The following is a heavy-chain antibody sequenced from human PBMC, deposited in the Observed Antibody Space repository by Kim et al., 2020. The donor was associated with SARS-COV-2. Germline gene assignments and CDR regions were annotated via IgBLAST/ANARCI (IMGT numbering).Heavy chain of an antibody. CDR3: ATGLNTDYYDSSGYYRRYRYFDL. J-gene: IGHJ2*01. D-gene: IGHD3-22*01. CDR1: GYTLTELS. Sequence: ASVKVSCKVSGYTLTELSMHWVRQAPGKGLEWMGGFDPEDGETIYAQKFQGRVTMTEDTSTDTAYMELSSLRSEDTAVYYCATGLNTDYYDSSGYYRRYRYFDLWGRGTLVTVSS. V-gene: IGHV1-24*01. CDR2: FDPEDGET.